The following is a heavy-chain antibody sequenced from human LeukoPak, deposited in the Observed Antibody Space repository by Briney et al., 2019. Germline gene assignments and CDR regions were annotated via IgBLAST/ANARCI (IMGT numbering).Heavy chain of an antibody. CDR2: ISYDGPNK. CDR3: AREVRIAVAGYIDY. D-gene: IGHD6-19*01. Sequence: PGGSLRLSCAASGFTFSTYAMHWVRQAPGKGPEWVAAISYDGPNKRYADSVKGRFTISRDNSKNTLYLHMNSLRAEDTAVYYCAREVRIAVAGYIDYWGQGTLVTVSS. V-gene: IGHV3-30*04. J-gene: IGHJ4*02. CDR1: GFTFSTYA.